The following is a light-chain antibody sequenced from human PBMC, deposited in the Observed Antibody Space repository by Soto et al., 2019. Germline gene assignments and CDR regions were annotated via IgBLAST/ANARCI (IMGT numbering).Light chain of an antibody. V-gene: IGKV1-39*01. CDR2: AAS. CDR1: QSISSY. Sequence: DIQMTQSPSSLSASVGDRVTITCRASQSISSYLNWYQQKPGKAPKLLIYAASSLQSGVPSRFSGSGSGTDFTLTIXSLQPEDFATYYCQQSYSTPQFGQGTKV. CDR3: QQSYSTPQ. J-gene: IGKJ1*01.